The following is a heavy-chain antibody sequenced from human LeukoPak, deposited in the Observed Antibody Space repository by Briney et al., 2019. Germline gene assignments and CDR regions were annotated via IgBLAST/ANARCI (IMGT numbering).Heavy chain of an antibody. CDR3: ASAQMKLATIG. CDR1: GYTFTAYY. V-gene: IGHV1-2*02. CDR2: INPSSGDT. D-gene: IGHD5-24*01. Sequence: GASVKVSCKTSGYTFTAYYINWVRQAPGQGLEWLGWINPSSGDTNYAQNFQGRVTMTGDTSINTAYMELCSLTSDDTAVYYCASAQMKLATIGWGQGTLVTVSS. J-gene: IGHJ4*02.